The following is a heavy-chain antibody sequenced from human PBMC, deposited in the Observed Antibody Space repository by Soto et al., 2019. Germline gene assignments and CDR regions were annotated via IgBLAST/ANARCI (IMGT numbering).Heavy chain of an antibody. D-gene: IGHD5-12*01. CDR3: ASREDEDIAAEIWRHARLIFDY. CDR2: INHSGST. CDR1: GGSFSGYY. J-gene: IGHJ4*02. Sequence: QVQLQQWGAGLLKPSETLSLTCAVYGGSFSGYYWSWIRQPPGKGLEWLGEINHSGSTNYNPSLKSPVTISVHTCKNQFSLKLSSATAADKAVYYCASREDEDIAAEIWRHARLIFDYWGQGTLVTVSS. V-gene: IGHV4-34*01.